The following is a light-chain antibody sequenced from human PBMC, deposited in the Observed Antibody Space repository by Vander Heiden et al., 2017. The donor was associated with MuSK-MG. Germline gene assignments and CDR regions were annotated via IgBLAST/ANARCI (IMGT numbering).Light chain of an antibody. J-gene: IGKJ1*01. CDR2: DAS. CDR3: QQDENLPRT. Sequence: DIQMTQSPSSLSASVGDRVTITCQASQDITNSLNWYQQKPGKAPRLLIYDASNLETGVPSRFSGSGSGTDFTFNISSLQPEDTGTYYCQQDENLPRTFGQGTKVGIK. V-gene: IGKV1-33*01. CDR1: QDITNS.